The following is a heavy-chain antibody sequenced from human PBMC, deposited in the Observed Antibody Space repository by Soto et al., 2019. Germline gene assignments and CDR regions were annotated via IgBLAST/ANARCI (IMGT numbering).Heavy chain of an antibody. D-gene: IGHD5-18*01. CDR2: IYYSGST. V-gene: IGHV4-30-4*01. Sequence: PSETLSLTCTVSGGSISSGDYYWSWIRQPPGKGLEWIGYIYYSGSTYYNPSLKSRVTISVDTSKNQFSLKLSSVTAADTAVYYCASVDTAMGTFDYWGQGTLVTVSS. CDR1: GGSISSGDYY. J-gene: IGHJ4*02. CDR3: ASVDTAMGTFDY.